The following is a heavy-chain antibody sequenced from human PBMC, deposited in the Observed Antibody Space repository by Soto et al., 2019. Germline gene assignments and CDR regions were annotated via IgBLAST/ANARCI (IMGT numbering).Heavy chain of an antibody. Sequence: SETLSLTCTVSGGSISSYYWSWIRQPPGKGLEWIGYIYYSGSTNYNPSLKSRVTISVDTSKNQFSLKLSSVTAADTAVYYCARVQHALGYCSGGSCYSTEYFQHWGQGTLVTVSS. CDR3: ARVQHALGYCSGGSCYSTEYFQH. V-gene: IGHV4-59*01. CDR1: GGSISSYY. CDR2: IYYSGST. D-gene: IGHD2-15*01. J-gene: IGHJ1*01.